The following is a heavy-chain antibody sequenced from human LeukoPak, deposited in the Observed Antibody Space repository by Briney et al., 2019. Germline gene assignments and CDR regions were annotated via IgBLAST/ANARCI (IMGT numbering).Heavy chain of an antibody. D-gene: IGHD6-6*01. Sequence: SETLSLTCTVSGGSISSYYWSWIRQPPGKGLEWIGYIYHSGSTDYNPSLKSRVTISVDTSKSQFSLKLTSVTAADTAVYYCARGSHSSSSAVDYWGQGTLVTVSS. CDR3: ARGSHSSSSAVDY. J-gene: IGHJ4*02. V-gene: IGHV4-59*12. CDR1: GGSISSYY. CDR2: IYHSGST.